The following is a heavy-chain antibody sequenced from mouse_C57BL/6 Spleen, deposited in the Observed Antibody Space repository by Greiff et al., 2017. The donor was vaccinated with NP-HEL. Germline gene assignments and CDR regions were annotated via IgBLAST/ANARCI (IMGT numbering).Heavy chain of an antibody. CDR2: INPSNGGT. CDR3: ARDDDGYYVAWFAY. CDR1: GYTFTSYW. J-gene: IGHJ3*01. Sequence: QVQLQQPGTELVKPGASVKLSCKASGYTFTSYWMHWVKQRPGQGLEWIGNINPSNGGTNYNEKFKSKATLTVDTSSSTAYMELHSLTSEDSAVYFCARDDDGYYVAWFAYWGQGTLVTVSA. V-gene: IGHV1-53*01. D-gene: IGHD2-3*01.